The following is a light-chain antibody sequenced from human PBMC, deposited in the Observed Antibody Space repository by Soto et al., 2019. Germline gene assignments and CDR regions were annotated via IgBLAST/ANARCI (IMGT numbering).Light chain of an antibody. CDR2: EVS. CDR3: SSYAGRNNLGV. Sequence: QSALTQPPSASGSPGQSVTISCTGTSSDVGGYNYVSWYQQHPGKAPKLMIYEVSKRPSGVPDRFSGSKSGNTASLTVSGLQDEDEADYYCSSYAGRNNLGVFGVGTKLPVL. J-gene: IGLJ2*01. CDR1: SSDVGGYNY. V-gene: IGLV2-8*01.